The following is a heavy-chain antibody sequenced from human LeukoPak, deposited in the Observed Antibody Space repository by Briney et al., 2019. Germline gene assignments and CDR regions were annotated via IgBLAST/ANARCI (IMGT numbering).Heavy chain of an antibody. CDR3: AKDISASNYYGMDV. Sequence: GGSLRLSCAAFGFTFSSYSMNWVRQAPGKGLEWVSGISWNSGTIGYADSVKGRFTISRDNAKNSLYLQMNSLRAEDTALYYCAKDISASNYYGMDVWGQGTTVTVSS. V-gene: IGHV3-9*01. D-gene: IGHD1-26*01. CDR1: GFTFSSYS. J-gene: IGHJ6*02. CDR2: ISWNSGTI.